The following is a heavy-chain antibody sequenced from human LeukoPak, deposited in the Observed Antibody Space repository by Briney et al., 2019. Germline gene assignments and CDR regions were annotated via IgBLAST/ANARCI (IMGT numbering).Heavy chain of an antibody. CDR1: GFTFSSYS. V-gene: IGHV3-21*01. J-gene: IGHJ5*02. CDR3: ARDYYDSSGYYPHNWFDP. Sequence: PGGSLRLSCAASGFTFSSYSMNWVRQAPGKGLEWVSSISSSSSYIYYADSVKGRFTISRDNAKNSLYLQMNSLRAEDTAVYYCARDYYDSSGYYPHNWFDPWGQGTLVTVSS. D-gene: IGHD3-22*01. CDR2: ISSSSSYI.